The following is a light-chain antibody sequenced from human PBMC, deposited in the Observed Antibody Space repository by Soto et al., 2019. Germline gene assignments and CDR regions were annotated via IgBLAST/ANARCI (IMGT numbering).Light chain of an antibody. Sequence: QSVLTQPPSASGSPGQSFTISCTGTSNDVGAYNYGSWYQHHPGTAPKLMISDVSHRPSGVPDRFSGPKSGNTASLTVSGLQAEDEADYYCSSYAGSNNYVIFGGGTKLTVL. V-gene: IGLV2-8*01. CDR1: SNDVGAYNY. CDR3: SSYAGSNNYVI. J-gene: IGLJ2*01. CDR2: DVS.